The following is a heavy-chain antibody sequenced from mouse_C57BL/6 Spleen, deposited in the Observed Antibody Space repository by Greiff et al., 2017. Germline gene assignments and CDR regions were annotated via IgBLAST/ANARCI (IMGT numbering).Heavy chain of an antibody. CDR2: ISDGGSYT. CDR3: ARDRRDDAMDY. CDR1: GFTFSSYA. Sequence: DVMLVESGGGLVKPGGSLKLSCAASGFTFSSYAMSWVRQTPEKRLEWVATISDGGSYTYYPDNVKGRFTISKDNSKNNLYLQMSHLKSEDTAMYYCARDRRDDAMDYWGQGTSVTVSS. J-gene: IGHJ4*01. V-gene: IGHV5-4*01.